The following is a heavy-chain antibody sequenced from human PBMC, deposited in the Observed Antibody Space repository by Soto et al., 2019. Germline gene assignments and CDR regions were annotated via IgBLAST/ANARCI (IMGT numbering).Heavy chain of an antibody. CDR1: GYTFTNYF. CDR2: INPSDGGT. J-gene: IGHJ4*02. Sequence: GASVKISCKASGYTFTNYFTHWVRQAPGHGLEWMGMINPSDGGTNYAQNFQGRVTMTRDTSTNTVYMELSSLTSEDTAVYYCARDRRYCSGTSCYTLLGPDYWGQGTLVTVSS. V-gene: IGHV1-46*01. D-gene: IGHD2-2*02. CDR3: ARDRRYCSGTSCYTLLGPDY.